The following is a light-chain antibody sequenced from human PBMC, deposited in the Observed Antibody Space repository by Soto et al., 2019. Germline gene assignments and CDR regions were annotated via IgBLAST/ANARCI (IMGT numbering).Light chain of an antibody. V-gene: IGKV3-15*01. CDR1: HSIIRN. CDR2: FAS. J-gene: IGKJ4*01. Sequence: EIVMTQSPATLSVSPGERVTLSCRASHSIIRNVAWYQQKPGQAPRLLIYFASTRATGIPARFSGSGSGTEFALTISSLQSEYFAVYYCQQYNDWPLTFGGGTRVEIK. CDR3: QQYNDWPLT.